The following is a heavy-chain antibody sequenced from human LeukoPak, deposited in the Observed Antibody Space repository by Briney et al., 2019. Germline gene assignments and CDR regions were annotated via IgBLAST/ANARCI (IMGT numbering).Heavy chain of an antibody. D-gene: IGHD6-19*01. CDR2: MYLGDSET. CDR1: GYSFTKYW. J-gene: IGHJ4*02. V-gene: IGHV5-51*01. CDR3: VRQEGSISGWPFDY. Sequence: GESLKISCKGSGYSFTKYWIGWVRQMPGKGLEWMAIMYLGDSETRYSPSFQGQVTISADKSISTVYLQWSSLKASDTAMYYCVRQEGSISGWPFDYWGQGTLVTVSS.